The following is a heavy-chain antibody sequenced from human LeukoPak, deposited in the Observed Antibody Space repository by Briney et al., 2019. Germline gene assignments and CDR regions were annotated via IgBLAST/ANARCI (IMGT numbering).Heavy chain of an antibody. CDR2: INSDGSST. Sequence: GGSLRLSCAASGFTFSSYWMHWVRQAPGKRLVWASRINSDGSSTSYADSVKGRFTISRDNAKNTLYLQMNSLRAEDTAVYYCASGYRYFDYWGQGTLVTVSP. V-gene: IGHV3-74*01. CDR3: ASGYRYFDY. CDR1: GFTFSSYW. J-gene: IGHJ4*02. D-gene: IGHD2-2*03.